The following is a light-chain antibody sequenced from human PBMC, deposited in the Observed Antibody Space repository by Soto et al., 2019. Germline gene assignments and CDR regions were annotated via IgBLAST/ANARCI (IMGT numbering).Light chain of an antibody. V-gene: IGLV4-69*01. CDR1: SGHSNYA. CDR2: VNSDGSH. J-gene: IGLJ1*01. CDR3: QTWGTGIQV. Sequence: QLVLTQSPSASASLGASVKVTCTLSSGHSNYAIAWHQQQPEKGPRYLMKVNSDGSHSKGDGIPDRFSGSSSGAERYLTISSLQSEDEADYYCQTWGTGIQVFGAGTKVTVL.